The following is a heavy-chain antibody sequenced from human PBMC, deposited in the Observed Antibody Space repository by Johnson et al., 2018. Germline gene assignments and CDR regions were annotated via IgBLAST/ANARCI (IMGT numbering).Heavy chain of an antibody. CDR2: IIPIFGTA. V-gene: IGHV1-69*01. Sequence: QVQLVQSGAEVKKPGSSVKVSCKASGGTFSSYAISWVRQAPGQGLEWMGGIIPIFGTANYAQKFQGRVTITADESTSTAYMGLSSLRSEDTAVYYCARDREQGLVRRYYGMDVWGQGTTVTVSS. D-gene: IGHD6-19*01. CDR3: ARDREQGLVRRYYGMDV. J-gene: IGHJ6*02. CDR1: GGTFSSYA.